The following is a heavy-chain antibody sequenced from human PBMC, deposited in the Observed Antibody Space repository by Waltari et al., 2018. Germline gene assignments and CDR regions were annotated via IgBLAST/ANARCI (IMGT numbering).Heavy chain of an antibody. CDR1: GLIFSDYA. Sequence: EVQLVESGGALVQPGGSLKLSCAASGLIFSDYAMHWVRQASGKGPEWVGRIRSRTKGDATAYAEAVQGRFTISRDDSKNTAYLEINSLKTDDTAVYYCIRPFEMGIDWGQGTLVTVSS. V-gene: IGHV3-73*01. D-gene: IGHD7-27*01. CDR3: IRPFEMGID. CDR2: IRSRTKGDAT. J-gene: IGHJ4*02.